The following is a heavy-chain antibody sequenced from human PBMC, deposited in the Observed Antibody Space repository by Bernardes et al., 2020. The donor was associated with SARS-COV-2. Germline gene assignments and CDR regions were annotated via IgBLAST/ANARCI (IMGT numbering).Heavy chain of an antibody. Sequence: GGSLRLSCAASGFTFSSFWMSWVRQAPGQGLEWVAHINEDGSAKYYVGSVKGRFTISRDNAENSLHLQMNSLRAEDTAVYYCAGWSSLENYWGQGTLVTVSS. CDR1: GFTFSSFW. D-gene: IGHD2-15*01. CDR2: INEDGSAK. J-gene: IGHJ4*02. V-gene: IGHV3-7*02. CDR3: AGWSSLENY.